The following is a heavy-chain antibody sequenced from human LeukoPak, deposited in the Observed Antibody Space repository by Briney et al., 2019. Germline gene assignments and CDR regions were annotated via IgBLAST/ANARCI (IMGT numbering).Heavy chain of an antibody. CDR1: GFTFSSYS. Sequence: KPGGSPRLSCAASGFTFSSYSMTWVRQAPGKGLKWVSTISSSGIYTYYADSVKGRFTISRDDAKNSLYLQMNSLRAEDTAVYYCASLHYYDSSGRDYWGQGTLVTVSS. D-gene: IGHD3-22*01. CDR3: ASLHYYDSSGRDY. J-gene: IGHJ4*02. V-gene: IGHV3-21*01. CDR2: ISSSGIYT.